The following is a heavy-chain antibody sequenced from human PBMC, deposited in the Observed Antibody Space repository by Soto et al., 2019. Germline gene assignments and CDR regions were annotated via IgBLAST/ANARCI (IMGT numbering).Heavy chain of an antibody. V-gene: IGHV3-23*01. CDR3: VKDDGGYPSTAPH. CDR2: ISGSGDRT. CDR1: GITISNYP. J-gene: IGHJ4*02. D-gene: IGHD3-22*01. Sequence: EVQLLESGGGLVQPGGSLRLSCAASGITISNYPMSWVRQAPGKGLDWVSGISGSGDRTYYADSAKGRFTXXXXXXXXXXXXXXXXXXXXXXXVYFCVKDDGGYPSTAPHWGQGTLVTVSS.